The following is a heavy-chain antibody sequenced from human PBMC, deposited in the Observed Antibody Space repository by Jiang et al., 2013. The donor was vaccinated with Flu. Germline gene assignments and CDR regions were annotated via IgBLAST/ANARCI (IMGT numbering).Heavy chain of an antibody. CDR3: GTHYDALTDYYGLDV. CDR1: GYTLTELS. J-gene: IGHJ6*02. Sequence: GAEVKKPGASVKVSCKVSGYTLTELSMHWVRQAPGKGLEWVGGFDPEHHKTVFGRRLKGRVTMTEDTSTDTAYMELRSLRSEDTAVYFCGTHYDALTDYYGLDVWGQGTTVTVSS. V-gene: IGHV1-24*01. D-gene: IGHD3-9*01. CDR2: FDPEHHKT.